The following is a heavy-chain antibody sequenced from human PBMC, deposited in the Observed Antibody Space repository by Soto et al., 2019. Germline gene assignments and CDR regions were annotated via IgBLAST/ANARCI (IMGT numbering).Heavy chain of an antibody. Sequence: PGGSLRLSCAASGFTFSSYAMSWVRQAPGKGLEWVSAISGSGGSTYYADSVKGRFTISRDNSKNTLYLQMNSLRAEDTAVYYCAKAAYCSGCSCYPNWFDPWGQGTLVTVSS. CDR2: ISGSGGST. CDR3: AKAAYCSGCSCYPNWFDP. J-gene: IGHJ5*02. V-gene: IGHV3-23*01. D-gene: IGHD2-15*01. CDR1: GFTFSSYA.